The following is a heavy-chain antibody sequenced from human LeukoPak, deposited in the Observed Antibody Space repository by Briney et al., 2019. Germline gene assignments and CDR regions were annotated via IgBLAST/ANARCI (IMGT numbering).Heavy chain of an antibody. CDR1: GYTFTSYD. D-gene: IGHD3-22*01. Sequence: ASVTVSCTASGYTFTSYDINWVRQATGQGLEWMGWMNPNSGNTGYAQKFQGRVTITRDTSASTAYMELSSLRSEDTAVYYCAREDYYDSSEVPPVFYYWGQGTLVTVSS. CDR3: AREDYYDSSEVPPVFYY. J-gene: IGHJ4*02. V-gene: IGHV1-8*01. CDR2: MNPNSGNT.